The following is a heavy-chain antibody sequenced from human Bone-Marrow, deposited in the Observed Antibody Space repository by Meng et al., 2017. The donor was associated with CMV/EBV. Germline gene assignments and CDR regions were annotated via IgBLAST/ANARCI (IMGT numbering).Heavy chain of an antibody. V-gene: IGHV1-18*01. J-gene: IGHJ4*02. Sequence: ASVKVSCKASGYTFTSYGITWVRQAPGQGLEWMGWISAYNGNTNYAQKLQGRVTMTTDTPTTTAYMELRSLRSDDTAVYYCARGFYGIPDDYWGQGPLATVSS. CDR3: ARGFYGIPDDY. CDR1: GYTFTSYG. D-gene: IGHD1-14*01. CDR2: ISAYNGNT.